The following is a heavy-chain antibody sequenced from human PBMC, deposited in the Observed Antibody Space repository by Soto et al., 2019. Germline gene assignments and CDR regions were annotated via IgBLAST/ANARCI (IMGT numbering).Heavy chain of an antibody. D-gene: IGHD1-26*01. CDR2: IKQDGSEK. Sequence: PGGSLRLSCAASGSTFSSYWMSWVRQAPGKGLEWVANIKQDGSEKYYVDSVKGRFTISRDNAKNSLYLQMNSLRAEETAVYYCARDGFIGAASYYYYGMDVWGQGTTVTVSS. CDR1: GSTFSSYW. J-gene: IGHJ6*02. CDR3: ARDGFIGAASYYYYGMDV. V-gene: IGHV3-7*01.